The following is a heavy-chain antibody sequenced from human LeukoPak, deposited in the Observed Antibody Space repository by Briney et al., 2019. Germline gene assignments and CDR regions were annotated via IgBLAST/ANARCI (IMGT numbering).Heavy chain of an antibody. CDR2: ISGSATST. V-gene: IGHV3-23*01. D-gene: IGHD3-10*01. CDR3: AKALRNHEFYWYFDL. CDR1: GFTFDNYA. Sequence: PGGSLRLSCAASGFTFDNYAMTWVRQAPGKGLEWVSLISGSATSTYYADSVKGRFTISRDNSRNTLYLQVDNLRAEDTALYYCAKALRNHEFYWYFDLWGRGTLVTVSS. J-gene: IGHJ2*01.